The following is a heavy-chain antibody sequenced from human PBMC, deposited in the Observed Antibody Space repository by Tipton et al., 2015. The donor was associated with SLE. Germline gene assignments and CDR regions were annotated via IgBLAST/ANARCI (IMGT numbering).Heavy chain of an antibody. D-gene: IGHD3-22*01. CDR2: IYYSGST. CDR1: GGPISSYY. J-gene: IGHJ4*02. CDR3: AGDYYDSSGLFDY. V-gene: IGHV4-59*08. Sequence: LRLSCTVSGGPISSYYWSWIRQPPGKGLEWIGYIYYSGSTNYNPSLKSRVTISVDTSKDQFSLKLSSVTAADTAVYYCAGDYYDSSGLFDYWGQGTLVTVSS.